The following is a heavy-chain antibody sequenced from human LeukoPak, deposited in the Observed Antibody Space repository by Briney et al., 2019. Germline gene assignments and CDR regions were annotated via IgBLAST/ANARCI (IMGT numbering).Heavy chain of an antibody. Sequence: GGSLRLSCAASGFTFSSYAMHWVRQAPGKGLEWVAVISYDGSNKYYADSVKGRFTISRDNSKNTLYLQMNSLRAEDTAVYYCARDSSGWNFGDFDYWGQGTLVTVSS. CDR2: ISYDGSNK. CDR1: GFTFSSYA. D-gene: IGHD6-19*01. CDR3: ARDSSGWNFGDFDY. J-gene: IGHJ4*02. V-gene: IGHV3-30*01.